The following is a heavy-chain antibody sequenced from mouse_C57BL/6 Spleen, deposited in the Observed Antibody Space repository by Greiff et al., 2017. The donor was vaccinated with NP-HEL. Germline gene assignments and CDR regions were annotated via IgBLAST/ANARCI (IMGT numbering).Heavy chain of an antibody. CDR1: GFSLTSYG. V-gene: IGHV2-2*01. J-gene: IGHJ3*01. Sequence: VQLVESGPGLVQPSQSLSITCTVSGFSLTSYGVHWVRQSPGKGLEWLGVIWSGGSTDYNAAFISRLSISKDNSKSQVFFKMNSLQADDTAIYYCARNLLYGSLAYWGQGTLVTVSA. CDR3: ARNLLYGSLAY. D-gene: IGHD1-1*01. CDR2: IWSGGST.